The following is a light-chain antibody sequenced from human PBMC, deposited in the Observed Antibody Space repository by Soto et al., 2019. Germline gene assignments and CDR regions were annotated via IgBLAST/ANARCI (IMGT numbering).Light chain of an antibody. CDR2: AAS. V-gene: IGKV3-20*01. J-gene: IGKJ1*01. CDR1: HSVGSN. Sequence: EIVMTQSPGTLSALPGHSATLPCRASHSVGSNIAWYQQRPGQAPRLLIYAASTRAAGVPIRFSGSGSGTEFTLTISRLEPEDFAVYYCQQYGSSFWTFGQGTKVDIK. CDR3: QQYGSSFWT.